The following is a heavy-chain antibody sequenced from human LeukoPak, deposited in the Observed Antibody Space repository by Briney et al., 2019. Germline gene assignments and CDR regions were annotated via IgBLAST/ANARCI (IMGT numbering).Heavy chain of an antibody. V-gene: IGHV4-4*07. CDR2: IYTSGST. D-gene: IGHD2-2*01. Sequence: SETLSLTCTVSGDSISGFYWSWIRQAAGKGLEWIGHIYTSGSTNYNPSLKSRGTMSVDMSKNPFSLKLRSVTAADTAVYYCARDVVAARGSFDYWGQGTLVTVSS. CDR3: ARDVVAARGSFDY. CDR1: GDSISGFY. J-gene: IGHJ4*02.